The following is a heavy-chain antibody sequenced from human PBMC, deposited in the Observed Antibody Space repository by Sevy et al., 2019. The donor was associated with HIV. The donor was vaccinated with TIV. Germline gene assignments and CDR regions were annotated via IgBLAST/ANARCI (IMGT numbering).Heavy chain of an antibody. V-gene: IGHV3-30*04. Sequence: GGSLRLSCAASTFTFGHYAMHWVRQAPGKGLQWVAGISYEGSNEYYTDSVKGRFTISRDNSKNTLNLEMSNLRVEDTALYYCARDWGTPPTAILYYFDFWGQGIPVTVSS. CDR2: ISYEGSNE. CDR3: ARDWGTPPTAILYYFDF. J-gene: IGHJ4*02. CDR1: TFTFGHYA. D-gene: IGHD3-16*01.